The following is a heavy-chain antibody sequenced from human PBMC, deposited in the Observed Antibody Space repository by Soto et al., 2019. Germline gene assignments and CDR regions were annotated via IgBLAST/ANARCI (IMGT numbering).Heavy chain of an antibody. V-gene: IGHV3-73*01. J-gene: IGHJ3*02. D-gene: IGHD5-12*01. CDR3: TRHLSKDIVATKGAFDI. CDR2: IRSKANSYAT. CDR1: GFTFSGSA. Sequence: EVQLVESGGGLVQPGGSLKLSCAASGFTFSGSAMHWVRQASGKGLEWVGRIRSKANSYATAYAASVKGRFTISRDDSKNTAYLQMNSLKTEDTAVYYCTRHLSKDIVATKGAFDIWGQGTMVTVSS.